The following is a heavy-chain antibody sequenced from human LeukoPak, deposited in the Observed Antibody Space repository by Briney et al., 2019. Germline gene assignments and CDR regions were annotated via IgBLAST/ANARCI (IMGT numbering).Heavy chain of an antibody. D-gene: IGHD3-10*01. Sequence: SETLSLTCAVYGGSFSEYYWSWIRQPPGKGLEWIGEIKHSGSTNYKPSLKSRLTISEDTSKRQFSLKLTSVTAADTAVYYCARTDVVRGVITEYWGQGTLVTVSS. J-gene: IGHJ4*02. CDR3: ARTDVVRGVITEY. V-gene: IGHV4-34*01. CDR1: GGSFSEYY. CDR2: IKHSGST.